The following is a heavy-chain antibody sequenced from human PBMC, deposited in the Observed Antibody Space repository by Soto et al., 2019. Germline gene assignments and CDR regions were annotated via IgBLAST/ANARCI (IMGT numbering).Heavy chain of an antibody. D-gene: IGHD6-13*01. CDR3: WIRAGTLFRSFDY. CDR1: GYTFTSYG. CDR2: ISAYNGNT. V-gene: IGHV1-18*01. J-gene: IGHJ4*02. Sequence: GASVKVSCKASGYTFTSYGISWVRQAPGQGLEWMGWISAYNGNTNYAQKLQGRVTMTTDTSTSTAYIELRSLRSDDTAVYYCWIRAGTLFRSFDYWGQGTLVTVSS.